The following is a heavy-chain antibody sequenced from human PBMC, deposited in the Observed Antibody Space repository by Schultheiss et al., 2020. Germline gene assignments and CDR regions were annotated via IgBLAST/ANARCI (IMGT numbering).Heavy chain of an antibody. CDR1: GGSISSSSYY. J-gene: IGHJ3*01. CDR2: IYYSGKT. CDR3: ARHANTAMATDAFHL. D-gene: IGHD5-18*01. V-gene: IGHV4-39*01. Sequence: SETLSLTCTVSGGSISSSSYYWGWIRQPPGKGLEWIGSIYYSGKTFYNPSLKRRVTISVDTSKNQFSLKLGSVIAADTAVYYCARHANTAMATDAFHLWGQGTMVTVSS.